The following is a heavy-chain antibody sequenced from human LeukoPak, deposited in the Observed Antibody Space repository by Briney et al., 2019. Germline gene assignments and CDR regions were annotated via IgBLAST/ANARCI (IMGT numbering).Heavy chain of an antibody. D-gene: IGHD2-2*02. J-gene: IGHJ4*02. V-gene: IGHV3-33*01. CDR3: ARGKVLYAAFDY. CDR2: IWYDGSNK. Sequence: PGGSLRLSCAASGLTFSSFGMHWVRQAPGKGLEWVAVIWYDGSNKNYADSVKGRFTISRDNSKNTLYLQMNSLRAEDTAVYYCARGKVLYAAFDYWGQGTLVTVSS. CDR1: GLTFSSFG.